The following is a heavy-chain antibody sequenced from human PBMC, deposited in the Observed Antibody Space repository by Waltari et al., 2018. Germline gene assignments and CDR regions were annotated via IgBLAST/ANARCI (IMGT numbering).Heavy chain of an antibody. CDR1: GFTFSNYA. J-gene: IGHJ4*02. Sequence: EVQLVESGGGLVQPGGSLRLSCTASGFTFSNYAMNWVRQAPGKGLEWVSDMGGSDGRTNYADSVKGRFTISRDNSKNTLYLQMNSLRAEDTALYYCAITGKFDYWGQGTLVTVSS. D-gene: IGHD1-20*01. CDR2: MGGSDGRT. V-gene: IGHV3-23*04. CDR3: AITGKFDY.